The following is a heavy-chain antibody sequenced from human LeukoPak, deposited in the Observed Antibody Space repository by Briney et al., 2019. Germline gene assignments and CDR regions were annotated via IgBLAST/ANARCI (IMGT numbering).Heavy chain of an antibody. Sequence: GASVKVSCKASGDTFTSYYMHWVRQAPGQGLEWMGIINPSGGSTSYAQKFQGRVTMTRDMSATTDYMELSSLTSGDTAVYYCARDNSVGGIAWWFDPWGQGTLVTVSS. D-gene: IGHD1-26*01. CDR1: GDTFTSYY. CDR3: ARDNSVGGIAWWFDP. CDR2: INPSGGST. J-gene: IGHJ5*02. V-gene: IGHV1-46*01.